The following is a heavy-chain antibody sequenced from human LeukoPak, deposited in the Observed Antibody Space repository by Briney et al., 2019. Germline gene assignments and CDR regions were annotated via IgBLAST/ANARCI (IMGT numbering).Heavy chain of an antibody. V-gene: IGHV6-1*01. CDR3: VGSGWSETNFQH. Sequence: SQTLSLTCAISGDSVSSNSAAWNWIRQSPSRGLEWLGRTYYRSKWYNDYAVSVKSRITINPDTSKNQFSLQLNSVTPEDTAVYYCVGSGWSETNFQHWGQGTLVTVSS. CDR1: GDSVSSNSAA. D-gene: IGHD6-19*01. CDR2: TYYRSKWYN. J-gene: IGHJ1*01.